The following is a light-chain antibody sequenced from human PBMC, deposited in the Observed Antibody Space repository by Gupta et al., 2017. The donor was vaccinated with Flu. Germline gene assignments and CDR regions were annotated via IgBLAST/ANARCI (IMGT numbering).Light chain of an antibody. Sequence: EIVLTQSPATLSLSPGERATLSCRASQSVGSYLAWYQQKPGQAPRLLIYDASNRATGIPARFSGSGYGTDFTLTISSREPEDFAVYYCQQRSNWPPRTFGQGTKVEIK. CDR2: DAS. V-gene: IGKV3-11*01. J-gene: IGKJ1*01. CDR1: QSVGSY. CDR3: QQRSNWPPRT.